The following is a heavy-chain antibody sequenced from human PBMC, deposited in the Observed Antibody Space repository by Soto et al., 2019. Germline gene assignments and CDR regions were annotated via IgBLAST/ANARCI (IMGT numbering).Heavy chain of an antibody. D-gene: IGHD2-15*01. J-gene: IGHJ4*02. V-gene: IGHV3-72*01. CDR1: GFTFSDHY. CDR3: VRNLASGGTYYFDY. Sequence: EVQLVESGGGLVEPGGSLRLSCAASGFTFSDHYMDWVRQAPGKGLEWIGRVRNKANSYITEYAASVRGRFTVSRDDSKNSLYLQMNSLKTEDTAMYYCVRNLASGGTYYFDYWGQGTLVTVSS. CDR2: VRNKANSYIT.